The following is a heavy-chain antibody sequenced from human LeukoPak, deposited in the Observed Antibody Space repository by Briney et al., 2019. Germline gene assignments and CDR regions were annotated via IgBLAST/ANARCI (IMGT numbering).Heavy chain of an antibody. CDR3: ARERYYYGGKTWFDP. V-gene: IGHV4-39*07. J-gene: IGHJ5*02. D-gene: IGHD4-23*01. CDR2: IYYTGST. CDR1: GGYIITSDHH. Sequence: SETVSLTCSFSGGYIITSDHHWVWIRQPPGKGLEWIGNIYYTGSTSTNPFFKSRVTVSVDTSKNQFSLNLTSVTAADTAVYDCARERYYYGGKTWFDPWGQGTLVTVSS.